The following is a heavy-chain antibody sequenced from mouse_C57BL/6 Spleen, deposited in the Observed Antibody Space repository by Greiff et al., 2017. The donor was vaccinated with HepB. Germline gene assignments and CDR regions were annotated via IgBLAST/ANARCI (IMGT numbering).Heavy chain of an antibody. Sequence: EVKLVESGGGLVQPKGSLKLSCAASGFSFNTYAMNWVRQAPGKGLEWVARIRSKSNNYATYYADSVKDRFTISRDDSESMLYLQMNNLKTEDTAMYYCVRQGLGGFAYWGQGTLVTVSA. V-gene: IGHV10-1*01. J-gene: IGHJ3*01. CDR3: VRQGLGGFAY. D-gene: IGHD2-2*01. CDR2: IRSKSNNYAT. CDR1: GFSFNTYA.